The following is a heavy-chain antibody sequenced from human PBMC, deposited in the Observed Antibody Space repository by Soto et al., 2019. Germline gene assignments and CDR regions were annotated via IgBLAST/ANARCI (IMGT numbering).Heavy chain of an antibody. D-gene: IGHD6-13*01. CDR1: GGSISDYY. CDR3: ARTGGYTSTYYPGDWLDP. J-gene: IGHJ5*02. V-gene: IGHV4-59*08. CDR2: IYYSGST. Sequence: QVQLQESGPGLVKPSETLSLTCSVSGGSISDYYWTWIRQPPGKELEWIGYIYYSGSTNFNPSLKSRVTLSVDTSKNQFSLRLSSVTAADTAVYYCARTGGYTSTYYPGDWLDPWGQGTLVTVSS.